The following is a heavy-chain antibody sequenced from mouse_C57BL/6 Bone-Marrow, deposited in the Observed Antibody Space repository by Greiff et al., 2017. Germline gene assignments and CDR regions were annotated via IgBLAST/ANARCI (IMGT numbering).Heavy chain of an antibody. Sequence: QVQLKQSGAELVKPGASVKMSCKASGYTFTTYPIEWMKQNHGKSLEWIGNFHPYNDDPKYNEKFKGKATLTVEQSSSTVYLGLSRLTSDDSAVYYCARGGNYGGYYMDYWGQGTSVTVSS. J-gene: IGHJ2*02. V-gene: IGHV1-47*01. D-gene: IGHD2-1*01. CDR2: FHPYNDDP. CDR3: ARGGNYGGYYMDY. CDR1: GYTFTTYP.